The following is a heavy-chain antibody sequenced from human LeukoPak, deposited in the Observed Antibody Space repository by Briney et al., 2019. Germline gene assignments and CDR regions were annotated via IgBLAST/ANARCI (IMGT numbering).Heavy chain of an antibody. Sequence: GGSLRLSCAASGFTFSSYSMSWVRQAPGKGLEWVSYISSSSSNIYYADSVKGRFTISRDNAKNSLYLQMNSLRAEDTVVYYCAKQIAYYDILTGYSSYYMDVWGKGTTVTVSS. CDR1: GFTFSSYS. CDR3: AKQIAYYDILTGYSSYYMDV. J-gene: IGHJ6*03. D-gene: IGHD3-9*01. V-gene: IGHV3-48*01. CDR2: ISSSSSNI.